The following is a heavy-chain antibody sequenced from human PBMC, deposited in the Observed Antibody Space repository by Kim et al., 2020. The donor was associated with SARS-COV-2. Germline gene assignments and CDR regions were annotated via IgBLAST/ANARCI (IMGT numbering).Heavy chain of an antibody. CDR2: IKKDGTEK. D-gene: IGHD3-16*01. J-gene: IGHJ4*02. Sequence: GGSLRLSRIASGFTFSNYWMAWVRQAPGKGLEWVASIKKDGTEKYYVDSVKGRFTISRDNAKNSLYLQMNSLRAEDAAVYYCARDWARLFDYWGQGTLVTVSS. V-gene: IGHV3-7*01. CDR3: ARDWARLFDY. CDR1: GFTFSNYW.